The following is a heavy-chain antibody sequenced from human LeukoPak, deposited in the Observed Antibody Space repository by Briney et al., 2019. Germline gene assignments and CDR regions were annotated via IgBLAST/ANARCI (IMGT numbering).Heavy chain of an antibody. D-gene: IGHD6-19*01. CDR1: GFTVSSNY. J-gene: IGHJ4*02. CDR3: ARGRSVAGTWPL. CDR2: INHSGST. Sequence: GSLRLSCAASGFTVSSNYMSWVRQAPGKGLEWIGEINHSGSTNYNPSLKSRVTISVDTSKNQFSLKLSSVTAADTAVYYCARGRSVAGTWPLWGQGTLVTVSS. V-gene: IGHV4-34*01.